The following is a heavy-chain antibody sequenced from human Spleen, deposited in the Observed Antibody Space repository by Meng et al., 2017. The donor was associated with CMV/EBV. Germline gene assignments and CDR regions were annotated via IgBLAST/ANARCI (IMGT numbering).Heavy chain of an antibody. V-gene: IGHV4-39*07. CDR3: ARASDYDFWSGYQGGMDV. D-gene: IGHD3-3*01. J-gene: IGHJ6*02. CDR1: GGSISSSSYY. Sequence: SETLSLTCTVSGGSISSSSYYWGWIRQPPGKGLEWIGSIYYSGSTNYNPSLKSRVTISVDTSKNQFSLKLSSVTAADTAVYYCARASDYDFWSGYQGGMDVWGQGTTVTVSS. CDR2: IYYSGST.